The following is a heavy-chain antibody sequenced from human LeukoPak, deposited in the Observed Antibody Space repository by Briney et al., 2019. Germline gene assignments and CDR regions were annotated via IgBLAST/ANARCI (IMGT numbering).Heavy chain of an antibody. V-gene: IGHV3-23*01. D-gene: IGHD2-15*01. J-gene: IGHJ4*02. CDR2: ISGSGGST. CDR1: GFTFTSYA. Sequence: GGSLRLSCAASGFTFTSYAMSWVRQAPGKGLEWVSAISGSGGSTYYADSVKGRFTISRDNTKNTLYLQMNSLRAEDTAVYYCAKDLAFGVAHWGQGTLVTVSS. CDR3: AKDLAFGVAH.